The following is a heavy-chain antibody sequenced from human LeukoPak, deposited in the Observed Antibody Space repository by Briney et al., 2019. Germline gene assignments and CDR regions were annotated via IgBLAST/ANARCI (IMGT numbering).Heavy chain of an antibody. Sequence: GESLKISCKGSGYSFSSYWIAWVRQMPGKGLEWMGIIYPGDSDFRYSPSFQGQVTMSADRSISTAYLQWSSLKASDTAMDYCARRIAVACTFVAWGQGTLVTVSS. CDR2: IYPGDSDF. CDR1: GYSFSSYW. D-gene: IGHD6-13*01. CDR3: ARRIAVACTFVA. V-gene: IGHV5-51*01. J-gene: IGHJ5*02.